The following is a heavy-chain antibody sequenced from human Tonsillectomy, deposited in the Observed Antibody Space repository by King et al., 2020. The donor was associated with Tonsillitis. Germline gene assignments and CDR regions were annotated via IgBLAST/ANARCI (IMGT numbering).Heavy chain of an antibody. Sequence: TLKESGPTLVKPTQTLTLTCTFSGFSLSSTGVSMGWIRQPPGKSLQWHARIFWNDARRYNPALKSRLTITKDTSENQVVLTMTNMDPLDTATYYCSHCVPGGPPHYFDYWGQGILVTVSS. D-gene: IGHD3-16*01. CDR1: GFSLSSTGVS. V-gene: IGHV2-5*01. CDR2: IFWNDAR. CDR3: SHCVPGGPPHYFDY. J-gene: IGHJ4*02.